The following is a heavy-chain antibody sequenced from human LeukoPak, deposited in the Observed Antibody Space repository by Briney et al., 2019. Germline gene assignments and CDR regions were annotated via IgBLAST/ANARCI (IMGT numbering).Heavy chain of an antibody. D-gene: IGHD5-24*01. V-gene: IGHV4-59*01. J-gene: IGHJ5*02. CDR1: GGSISSYY. CDR3: ARSRDGNNVDT. CDR2: IYYSGTT. Sequence: SETLSLTCIVSGGSISSYYWSWLRQPPGKRLEWIGHIYYSGTTNYNPSLKSRVTISVDTSKTQFSLKLTSVTAADTAVFYYARSRDGNNVDTWGQGTLVTVSS.